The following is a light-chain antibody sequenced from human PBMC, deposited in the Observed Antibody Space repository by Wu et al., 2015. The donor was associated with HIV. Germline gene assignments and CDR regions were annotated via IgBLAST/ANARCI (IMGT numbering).Light chain of an antibody. CDR2: DTS. CDR3: QQCSNYPST. J-gene: IGKJ1*01. V-gene: IGKV3D-15*01. CDR1: QSVNSN. Sequence: EIVMTQSPATLSVSPGERATLSCRASQSVNSNLVWYQQKPGQAPRLLIYDTSNRATGIPARFSGSGSGTDFTLTISSLQPDDFATYYCQQCSNYPSTFGQGTKVEI.